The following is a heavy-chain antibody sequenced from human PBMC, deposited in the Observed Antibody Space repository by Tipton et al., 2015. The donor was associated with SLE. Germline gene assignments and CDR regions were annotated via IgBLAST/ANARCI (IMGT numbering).Heavy chain of an antibody. V-gene: IGHV4-59*01. Sequence: TLSLTCTVSGGSISSYYWSWIRQPPGKGLEWIGYIYYSGSTNYNPSLKSRVTISVDTSKNQFSLKLSSVTAADTAVYYCARLADYPSLFAPSDRFDVWGQGTVVTVSS. CDR3: ARLADYPSLFAPSDRFDV. CDR2: IYYSGST. CDR1: GGSISSYY. J-gene: IGHJ3*01. D-gene: IGHD4-11*01.